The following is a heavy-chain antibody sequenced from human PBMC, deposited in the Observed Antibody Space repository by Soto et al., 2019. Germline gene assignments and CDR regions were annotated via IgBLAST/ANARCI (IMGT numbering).Heavy chain of an antibody. Sequence: QITLNESGPTVVRPTETLTLTCRFSGFSLTTSGVGVGWIRQSPGKAPEWLALIYWDDDKRYSASLKSRLTITNDSSKNQVVLTVCDLYPTDTATYYCAHRVLRTVFGLVTTSAIYFEFWCQGTPVAVSS. CDR3: AHRVLRTVFGLVTTSAIYFEF. D-gene: IGHD3-3*01. V-gene: IGHV2-5*02. CDR1: GFSLTTSGVG. CDR2: IYWDDDK. J-gene: IGHJ4*02.